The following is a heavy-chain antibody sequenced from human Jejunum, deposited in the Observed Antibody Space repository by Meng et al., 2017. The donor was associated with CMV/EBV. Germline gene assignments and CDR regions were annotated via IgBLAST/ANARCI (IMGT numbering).Heavy chain of an antibody. V-gene: IGHV3-7*01. CDR1: GFNFSYYW. D-gene: IGHD3-16*01. J-gene: IGHJ6*02. CDR3: ARDSWGGKDV. CDR2: INQDGSEE. Sequence: GAASGFNFSYYWMSWVRQAPGKGLEWVANINQDGSEEYYVGSLKGRFTISRDNAKNSLYLQMNSLRDEDTAAYYCARDSWGGKDVWGQGTTGTVSS.